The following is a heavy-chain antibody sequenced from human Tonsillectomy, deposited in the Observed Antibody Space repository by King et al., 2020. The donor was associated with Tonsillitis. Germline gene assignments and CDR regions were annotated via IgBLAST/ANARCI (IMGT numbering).Heavy chain of an antibody. V-gene: IGHV3-21*01. D-gene: IGHD2-15*01. CDR2: IDNSSNYI. CDR3: AGDLVVAGAFDI. J-gene: IGHJ3*02. CDR1: GFTFSNFN. Sequence: VQLVESGGGLVKPGGSLRLSCAASGFTFSNFNMIWVRQAPGKGLEWVSSIDNSSNYIYYADSVKGRFTISRDNAKNSLSLQMNSLRAEDTAVYSCAGDLVVAGAFDIWRQGTKVTVSS.